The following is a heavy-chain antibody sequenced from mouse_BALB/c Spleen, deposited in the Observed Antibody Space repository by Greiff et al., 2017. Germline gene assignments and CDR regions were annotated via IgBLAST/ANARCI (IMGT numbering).Heavy chain of an antibody. V-gene: IGHV2-5-1*01. CDR1: GFSLTSYG. Sequence: VQLQQSGPSLVQPSQSLSITCTVSGFSLTSYGVHWVRQSPGKGLEWLGVIWRGGSTDYNAAFMSRLSITKDNSKSQVFFKMNSLQADDTAIYYCAKSGGYGNYDYAMDYWGQGTSVTVSS. J-gene: IGHJ4*01. D-gene: IGHD2-10*02. CDR3: AKSGGYGNYDYAMDY. CDR2: IWRGGST.